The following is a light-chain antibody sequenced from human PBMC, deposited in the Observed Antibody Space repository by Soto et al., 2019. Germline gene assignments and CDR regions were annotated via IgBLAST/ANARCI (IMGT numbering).Light chain of an antibody. V-gene: IGKV3-20*01. CDR3: QHYGDSLPYT. Sequence: EIVLTQSPGTLSLSPGERATLSCRARQSVSGNYLAWYQQKPGQAPRLLIYGASSRATGTPDRFRGSGSGTDFTLTISRLEPEDFAVYYCQHYGDSLPYTFGQGTKLEIK. CDR1: QSVSGNY. J-gene: IGKJ2*01. CDR2: GAS.